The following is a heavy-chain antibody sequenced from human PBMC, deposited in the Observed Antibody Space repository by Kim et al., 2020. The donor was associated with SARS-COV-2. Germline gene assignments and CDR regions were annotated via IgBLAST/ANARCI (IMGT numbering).Heavy chain of an antibody. CDR3: ARYYSSSWYLGYLNYGMDV. V-gene: IGHV3-33*01. CDR1: GFTFSSYG. CDR2: IWYDGSNK. Sequence: GGSLRLSCAASGFTFSSYGMHWVRQAPGKGLEWVAVIWYDGSNKYYADSVKGRFTISRDNSKNTLYLQMNSLRAEDTAVYYCARYYSSSWYLGYLNYGMDVWGQGTTVTVSS. D-gene: IGHD6-13*01. J-gene: IGHJ6*02.